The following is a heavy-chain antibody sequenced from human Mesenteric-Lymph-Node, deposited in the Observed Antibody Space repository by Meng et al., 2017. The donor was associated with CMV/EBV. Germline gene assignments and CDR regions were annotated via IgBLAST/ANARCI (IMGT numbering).Heavy chain of an antibody. Sequence: KASGYIFTNYAIYWVRQAPGQGLEWMGWINAGNVNTKYSQNLQGRVTITRDTSASIVYMELSSLRSEDTAVYYCARSKEGFGELDYWGQGTLVTVSS. J-gene: IGHJ4*02. CDR3: ARSKEGFGELDY. V-gene: IGHV1-3*01. CDR1: GYIFTNYA. D-gene: IGHD3-10*01. CDR2: INAGNVNT.